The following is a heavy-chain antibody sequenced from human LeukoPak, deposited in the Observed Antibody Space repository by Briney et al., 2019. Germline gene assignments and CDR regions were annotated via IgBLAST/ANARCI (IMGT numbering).Heavy chain of an antibody. Sequence: ASVKVSCKASGGTFSSYAISWVRQAPGQGLEWMGGIIPIFGTANYAQKFQGRVTITADESTSTAYMELSSLRAEDTAVYYCARAYYYDSSGYYYGLYWYFDLWGRGTLVTVSS. CDR2: IIPIFGTA. CDR3: ARAYYYDSSGYYYGLYWYFDL. CDR1: GGTFSSYA. J-gene: IGHJ2*01. V-gene: IGHV1-69*13. D-gene: IGHD3-22*01.